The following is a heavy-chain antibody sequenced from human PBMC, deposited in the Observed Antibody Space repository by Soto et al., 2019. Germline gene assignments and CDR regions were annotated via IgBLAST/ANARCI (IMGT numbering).Heavy chain of an antibody. V-gene: IGHV3-30-3*01. D-gene: IGHD6-19*01. CDR2: ISYDGSNK. J-gene: IGHJ4*02. Sequence: QVQLVESGGGVVQPGRSLRLSCAASGFTFSSYAMHWVRQAPGKGLEWVAVISYDGSNKYYADSVKGRFTISRDNSKNTLYLQMNSLRAEDTAVYYWARDWLTGQWIHPGWGQGTLVTVSS. CDR3: ARDWLTGQWIHPG. CDR1: GFTFSSYA.